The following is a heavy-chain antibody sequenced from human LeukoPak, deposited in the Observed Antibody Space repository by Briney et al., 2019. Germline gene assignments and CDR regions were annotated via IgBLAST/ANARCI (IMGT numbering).Heavy chain of an antibody. D-gene: IGHD1-1*01. CDR2: IRYDGSNK. CDR3: AKDRDDGYYFDY. J-gene: IGHJ4*02. Sequence: GGSMRLSCAASGFTFSSYGMHWVRQAPGKGLEWVAFIRYDGSNKYYADSVKGRFTISRDNSKNTLYLQMNSLRAEDTAVYYRAKDRDDGYYFDYWGQATLVTVSS. V-gene: IGHV3-30*02. CDR1: GFTFSSYG.